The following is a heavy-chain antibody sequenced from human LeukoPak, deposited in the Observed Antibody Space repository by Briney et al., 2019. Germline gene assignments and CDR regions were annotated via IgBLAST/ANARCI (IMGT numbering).Heavy chain of an antibody. V-gene: IGHV4-34*01. CDR2: INHSGST. D-gene: IGHD3-22*01. Sequence: SETLSLTCAVYGWSFSGYYWSWNRQPPGKGREWIVEINHSGSTNYNPSLKSLVTISVDTSKNHFSLKLSPVTAADTAVYYCARSIHAVRYDSSGYYLDYWGQGTLVTVSS. J-gene: IGHJ4*02. CDR1: GWSFSGYY. CDR3: ARSIHAVRYDSSGYYLDY.